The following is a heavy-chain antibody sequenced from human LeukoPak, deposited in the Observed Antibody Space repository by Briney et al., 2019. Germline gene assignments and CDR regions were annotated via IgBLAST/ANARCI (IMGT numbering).Heavy chain of an antibody. V-gene: IGHV3-33*01. D-gene: IGHD1-14*01. CDR2: IWYDGGNK. Sequence: PGRSLRLSCAASGFTFSSYGMHWVRQAPGKGLEWVALIWYDGGNKYYADSAKGRFTISRDNSKNTLYLQMNSLRAEDTAVYYCARVHNPAQQNDAFDIWGQGTMVTVSS. CDR1: GFTFSSYG. CDR3: ARVHNPAQQNDAFDI. J-gene: IGHJ3*02.